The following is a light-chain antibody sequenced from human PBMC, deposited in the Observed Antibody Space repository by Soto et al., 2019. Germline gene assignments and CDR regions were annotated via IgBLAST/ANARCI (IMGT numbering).Light chain of an antibody. Sequence: QSALTQPASVSGSPGQSITISCTGTSRDVGSYSLVSWYQQHPGKAPKLMIYEGSKRPSGVSNRFSGSKSGNTASLTISGLQAEDESEYFCCSYAGSTGVFGTGTKLTVL. J-gene: IGLJ1*01. CDR2: EGS. CDR1: SRDVGSYSL. CDR3: CSYAGSTGV. V-gene: IGLV2-23*01.